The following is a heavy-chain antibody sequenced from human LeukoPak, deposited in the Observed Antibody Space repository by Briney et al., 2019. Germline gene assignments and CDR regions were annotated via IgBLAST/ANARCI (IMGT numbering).Heavy chain of an antibody. D-gene: IGHD3-22*01. V-gene: IGHV3-23*01. J-gene: IGHJ4*02. Sequence: GGSLRLSCAASGFTFSSYAMSWVPQAPGKGLEWVSAISGSGGSTYYADSVKGRFTISRDNSKDKMYLQMNSLRAEDTAVYYCAKLSPRGSEVVVITSFDYWGQGTLVTVSS. CDR1: GFTFSSYA. CDR3: AKLSPRGSEVVVITSFDY. CDR2: ISGSGGST.